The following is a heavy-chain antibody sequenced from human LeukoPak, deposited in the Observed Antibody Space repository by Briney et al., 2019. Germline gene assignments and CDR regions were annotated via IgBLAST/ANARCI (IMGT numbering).Heavy chain of an antibody. D-gene: IGHD6-13*01. Sequence: PGGSLRLSCAASGFTFSSYAMSWVRQAPGKGLEWVSSISSSSSYIYYADSVKGRFTISRDNAKNSLYLQMNSLRAEDTAVYYCARVAGYSSSWDAFDIWGQGTMVTVSS. CDR2: ISSSSSYI. CDR3: ARVAGYSSSWDAFDI. V-gene: IGHV3-21*01. CDR1: GFTFSSYA. J-gene: IGHJ3*02.